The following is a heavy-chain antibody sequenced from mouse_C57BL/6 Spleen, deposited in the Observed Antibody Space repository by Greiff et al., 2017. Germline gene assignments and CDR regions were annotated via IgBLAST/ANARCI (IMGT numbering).Heavy chain of an antibody. Sequence: EVMLVESGGGLVKPGGSLKLSCAASGFTFSSYAMSWVRQTPEQRLEWVATISDGGSYTYYPDNVKGRFTISRDNAKNNLYLQMSHLKSEDTAMYYCARDVYGNYGAMDYWGQGTSVTVSS. V-gene: IGHV5-4*01. CDR3: ARDVYGNYGAMDY. CDR1: GFTFSSYA. J-gene: IGHJ4*01. CDR2: ISDGGSYT. D-gene: IGHD2-1*01.